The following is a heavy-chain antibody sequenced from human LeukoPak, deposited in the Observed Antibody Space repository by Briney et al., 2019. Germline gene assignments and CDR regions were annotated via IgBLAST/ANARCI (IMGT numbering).Heavy chain of an antibody. CDR1: GGSFSGYY. D-gene: IGHD3-16*02. CDR2: INHSGST. Sequence: PSETLSLTCVVYGGSFSGYYWSWIRQPPGKGLEWIGEINHSGSTNYNPSLKSRVTISVDTSKNQFSLKLSSVTAADTAVYYCARRPFGGLIVRLFDYWAREPWSPSPQ. V-gene: IGHV4-34*01. J-gene: IGHJ4*02. CDR3: ARRPFGGLIVRLFDY.